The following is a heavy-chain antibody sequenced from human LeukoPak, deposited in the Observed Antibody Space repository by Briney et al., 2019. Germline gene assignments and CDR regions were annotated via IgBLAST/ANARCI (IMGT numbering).Heavy chain of an antibody. V-gene: IGHV3-11*01. CDR3: AREFRYYDILTGYYPPSYYFDY. D-gene: IGHD3-9*01. CDR2: ISSSGSTI. J-gene: IGHJ4*02. CDR1: GFTFSDYY. Sequence: PGGSLGLSCAASGFTFSDYYMSWIRQAPGKGLEWVSYISSSGSTIYYADSVKGRFTISRDNAKNSLYLQMNSLRAEDTAVYYCAREFRYYDILTGYYPPSYYFDYWGQGTLVTVSS.